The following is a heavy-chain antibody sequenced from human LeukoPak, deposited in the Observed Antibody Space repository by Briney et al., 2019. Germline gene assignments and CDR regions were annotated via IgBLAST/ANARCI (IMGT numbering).Heavy chain of an antibody. J-gene: IGHJ4*02. Sequence: PGGSLRLSCASFGFTFRNYEMNWVRQAPGKGLEWVSVIYSGGSTYYADSVKGRFTISRDNSKNTLYLQMNSLGAEDTAVYYCARVRWEMDSGSYYFDYWGQGTLVTVSS. CDR2: IYSGGST. D-gene: IGHD1-26*01. V-gene: IGHV3-53*01. CDR1: GFTFRNYE. CDR3: ARVRWEMDSGSYYFDY.